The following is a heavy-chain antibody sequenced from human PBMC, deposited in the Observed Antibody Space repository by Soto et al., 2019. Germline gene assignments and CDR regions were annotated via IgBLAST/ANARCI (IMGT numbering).Heavy chain of an antibody. D-gene: IGHD3-16*01. CDR3: ANFLGTRPMLIPIDY. CDR2: ISGSGGST. CDR1: GFTFSSYA. V-gene: IGHV3-23*01. Sequence: HPGGSLRLSCAASGFTFSSYAMSWVRQAPGKGLEWVSAISGSGGSTYYADSVKGRFTISRDNSKNTLYLQMNSLRAEDTAVYYCANFLGTRPMLIPIDYWGQGTLVTVSS. J-gene: IGHJ4*02.